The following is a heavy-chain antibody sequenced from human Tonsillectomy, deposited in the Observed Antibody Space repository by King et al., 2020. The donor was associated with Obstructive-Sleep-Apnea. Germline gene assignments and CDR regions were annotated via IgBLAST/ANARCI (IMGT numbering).Heavy chain of an antibody. D-gene: IGHD4-17*01. V-gene: IGHV3-9*01. CDR1: GFTFNDYA. Sequence: VQLVESGGGLVQPGRSLRLSCAASGFTFNDYAMHWVRQAPGKGLEWVSGISWNNNDIDYTDSVKGRFTISRDNAKNSLYLQMNSLRAEDTALYYCAKDPYGDYWVGAYYFDYWGHGTLVTVSS. J-gene: IGHJ4*01. CDR3: AKDPYGDYWVGAYYFDY. CDR2: ISWNNNDI.